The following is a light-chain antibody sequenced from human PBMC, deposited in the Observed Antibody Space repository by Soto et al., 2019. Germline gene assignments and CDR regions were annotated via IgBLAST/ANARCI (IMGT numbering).Light chain of an antibody. CDR1: QGIRSA. V-gene: IGKV1-13*02. J-gene: IGKJ5*01. Sequence: AIQRTQSPSSLSASVGYRVTITCRASQGIRSALGWYQQKPGKVPKLLIYAASTLQSGVPSRFSGSGFGTDFTLTISSLQPDDFATYYCQQYNSYSITFGQGTRLEIK. CDR2: AAS. CDR3: QQYNSYSIT.